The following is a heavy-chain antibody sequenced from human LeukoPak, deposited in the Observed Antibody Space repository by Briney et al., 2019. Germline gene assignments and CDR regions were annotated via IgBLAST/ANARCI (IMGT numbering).Heavy chain of an antibody. D-gene: IGHD3-10*01. CDR1: GFSFSTYT. CDR2: ISGSSSTI. V-gene: IGHV3-48*01. CDR3: AKQDIGYGGYFDY. Sequence: PGGSLRLSCAASGFSFSTYTMKWVRQAPGKGLEWVSYISGSSSTIYYADSVKGRFTISRDNAKNSLYLQMNSLRAEDTAVYYCAKQDIGYGGYFDYWGQGTLVTVSS. J-gene: IGHJ4*02.